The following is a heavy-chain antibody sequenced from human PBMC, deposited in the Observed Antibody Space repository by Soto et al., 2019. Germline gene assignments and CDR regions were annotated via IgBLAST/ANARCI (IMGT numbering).Heavy chain of an antibody. D-gene: IGHD3-3*01. CDR1: GGSISSYY. J-gene: IGHJ6*03. CDR3: ARHYPYYDFWSGYHPMYYYYYYMDV. CDR2: IYYSGST. V-gene: IGHV4-59*08. Sequence: SETLSLTCTVSGGSISSYYWSWIRQPPGKGLEWIGYIYYSGSTNYNPSLKSRVTIPVDTSKNQFSLKLSSVTAADTAVYYCARHYPYYDFWSGYHPMYYYYYYMDVWGKGTTVTVSS.